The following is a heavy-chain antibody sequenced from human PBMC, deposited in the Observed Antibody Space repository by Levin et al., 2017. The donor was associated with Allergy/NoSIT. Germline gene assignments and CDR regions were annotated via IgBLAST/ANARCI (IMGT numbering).Heavy chain of an antibody. V-gene: IGHV3-11*01. CDR3: ARGATQNWNYEVDFDY. CDR2: ISSSGGTI. Sequence: PGGSLRLSCAASGFTFSDHYMSWIRQAPGKGLEWVSYISSSGGTIYYADSVKGRFTISRDNVKNSLYVHMNSLRAEDTAVYFCARGATQNWNYEVDFDYWGQGTLVTVSS. J-gene: IGHJ4*02. CDR1: GFTFSDHY. D-gene: IGHD1-7*01.